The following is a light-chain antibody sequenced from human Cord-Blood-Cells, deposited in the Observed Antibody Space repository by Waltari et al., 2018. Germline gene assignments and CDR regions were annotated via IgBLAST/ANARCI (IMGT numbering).Light chain of an antibody. CDR1: NIGSKS. Sequence: SYVLTQPPSVSVAPGKTARITCGGNNIGSKSVHWYQQKPGQAPVLVVYEDSDRPSGIPERFSGSNSGNTATLTNSRVEAGDEADYYCQVWDSSSDHVVFGGGTKLTVL. J-gene: IGLJ2*01. V-gene: IGLV3-21*03. CDR2: EDS. CDR3: QVWDSSSDHVV.